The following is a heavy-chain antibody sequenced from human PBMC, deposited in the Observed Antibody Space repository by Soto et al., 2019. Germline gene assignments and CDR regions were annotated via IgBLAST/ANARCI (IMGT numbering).Heavy chain of an antibody. CDR2: IRSKAYGGTT. CDR3: TRSLPYYYDSSGTLDH. J-gene: IGHJ4*02. D-gene: IGHD3-22*01. CDR1: GFTFGDYA. V-gene: IGHV3-49*03. Sequence: PGGSLRLSCTASGFTFGDYAMSWFRQAPGKGLEWVGFIRSKAYGGTTEYAASVKGRFTISRDDSKSIAYLQTNSLKTEDTAVYYCTRSLPYYYDSSGTLDHWGQGTLVTVSS.